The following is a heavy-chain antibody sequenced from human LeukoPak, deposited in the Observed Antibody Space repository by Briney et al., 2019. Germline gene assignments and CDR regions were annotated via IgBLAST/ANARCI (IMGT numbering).Heavy chain of an antibody. J-gene: IGHJ4*02. CDR1: GFTFSSYW. D-gene: IGHD1-1*01. V-gene: IGHV3-7*05. Sequence: PGVSLRLSCAASGFTFSSYWMSWVRQAPGKGLEWVANIKQDGSEKYYVDSVKGRFTISRDNAKNTLYLQMNSLRAEDTAVYYCARPVAGTSFDYWGQGTLVTVSS. CDR3: ARPVAGTSFDY. CDR2: IKQDGSEK.